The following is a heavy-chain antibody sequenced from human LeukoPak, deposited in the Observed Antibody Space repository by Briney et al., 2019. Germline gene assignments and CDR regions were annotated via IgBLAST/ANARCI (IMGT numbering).Heavy chain of an antibody. D-gene: IGHD3-22*01. CDR2: INPSGGST. Sequence: ASVKVSCKASGYTFTSYYMHWVRQAPGQGLEWMGIINPSGGSTSYAQKFQGRVTTTRDTSTSTVYMELSSLRSEDTAVYYCARDYYDSSGYYHIDYWGQGTLVTVSS. V-gene: IGHV1-46*01. CDR1: GYTFTSYY. CDR3: ARDYYDSSGYYHIDY. J-gene: IGHJ4*02.